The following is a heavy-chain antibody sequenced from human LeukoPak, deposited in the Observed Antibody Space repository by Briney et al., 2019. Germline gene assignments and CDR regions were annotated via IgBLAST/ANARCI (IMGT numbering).Heavy chain of an antibody. CDR1: GFTVSSNY. D-gene: IGHD5-18*01. V-gene: IGHV3-66*04. CDR3: ARRGHGYGSPFDY. J-gene: IGHJ4*02. CDR2: IYSGGNT. Sequence: GGSLRLSCAASGFTVSSNYMNWVRQAPGKGLEWVSMIYSGGNTFYTDSVKGRFIISRDNPKNTLDLQMNSLRAEDTAVYYCARRGHGYGSPFDYWGQGTLVTVSS.